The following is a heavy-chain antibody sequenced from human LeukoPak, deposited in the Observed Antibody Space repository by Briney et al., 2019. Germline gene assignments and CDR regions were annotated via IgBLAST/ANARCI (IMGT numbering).Heavy chain of an antibody. V-gene: IGHV3-7*01. Sequence: GGSLRLSCAASGFTFSSYWMSWVRQAPGKGPEWVANIKQDGSEKYYVDSVKGRFTISRDNAKNSLYLQMNSLRAEDTAVYYCARDTSYWNYIHYYYYMDVWGKGTTVTVSS. D-gene: IGHD1-7*01. CDR2: IKQDGSEK. J-gene: IGHJ6*03. CDR1: GFTFSSYW. CDR3: ARDTSYWNYIHYYYYMDV.